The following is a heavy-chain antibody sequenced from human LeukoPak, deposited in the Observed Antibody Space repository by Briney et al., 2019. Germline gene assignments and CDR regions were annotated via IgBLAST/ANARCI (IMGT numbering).Heavy chain of an antibody. J-gene: IGHJ4*02. CDR3: ASRYCSSTSCYTFYYFDY. V-gene: IGHV4-59*04. CDR1: GGSISTYY. D-gene: IGHD2-2*02. CDR2: IYHSGST. Sequence: PSETLSLTCTVSGGSISTYYWSWIRQPPGKGLEWIGSIYHSGSTYYNPSLKSRVTISVDTSKNQFSLKLSSVTAADTAVYYCASRYCSSTSCYTFYYFDYWGQGTLVTVSS.